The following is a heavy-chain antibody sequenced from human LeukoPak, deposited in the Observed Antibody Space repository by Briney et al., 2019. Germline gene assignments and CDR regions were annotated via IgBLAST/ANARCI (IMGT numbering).Heavy chain of an antibody. D-gene: IGHD3/OR15-3a*01. CDR3: AREMKLGRDWVGAFDI. J-gene: IGHJ3*02. V-gene: IGHV1-69*01. Sequence: SVKVSCKASGGTFSSYAISWVRQAPGQGLEWMGGIIPIFGTANYAQKFQGRVTITADESTSTAYMELSSLRSEDTAVYYCAREMKLGRDWVGAFDIWGQGTMVTVSS. CDR1: GGTFSSYA. CDR2: IIPIFGTA.